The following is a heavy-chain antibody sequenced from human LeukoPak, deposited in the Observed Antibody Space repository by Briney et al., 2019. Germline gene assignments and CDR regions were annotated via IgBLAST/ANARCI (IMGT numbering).Heavy chain of an antibody. CDR3: AKALSGETRPFDY. Sequence: GGSLRLSCAASGFTFSSYGMHWVRQAPGKGLEWVAVISYDGSNKYYADSVKGRFTISRDNSKNTLYLQMNSLRAEGTAVYYCAKALSGETRPFDYWGQGTLVTVSS. V-gene: IGHV3-30*18. CDR1: GFTFSSYG. CDR2: ISYDGSNK. J-gene: IGHJ4*02. D-gene: IGHD1-26*01.